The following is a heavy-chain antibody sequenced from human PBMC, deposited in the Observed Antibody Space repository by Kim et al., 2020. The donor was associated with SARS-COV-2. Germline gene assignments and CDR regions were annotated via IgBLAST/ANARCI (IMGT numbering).Heavy chain of an antibody. CDR2: FYYIGST. CDR3: AKQGQGQLFSGVFYYYG. Sequence: SETLSLTCTVSRGSLSTTTHSWGWVRQTPGKGLECIASFYYIGSTFYNPSLKSRVTISINTARNQFSLKLKSVTAADTSVYYCAKQGQGQLFSGVFYYYG. CDR1: RGSLSTTTHS. D-gene: IGHD3-10*01. V-gene: IGHV4-39*01. J-gene: IGHJ6*01.